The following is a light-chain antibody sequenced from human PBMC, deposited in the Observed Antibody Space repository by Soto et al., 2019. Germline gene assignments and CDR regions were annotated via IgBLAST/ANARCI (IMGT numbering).Light chain of an antibody. J-gene: IGKJ2*01. CDR3: HQFGYSPGT. CDR2: GTS. V-gene: IGKV3-20*01. CDR1: QSVNNNY. Sequence: EIVLTQSPGTLSLSPGERATLSCRASQSVNNNYLAWYQQTPGQAPRLLIYGTSNRATGIADRFSGSGSGTDFTLAIARVEPEDFAVYYCHQFGYSPGTCGQGTKLEIK.